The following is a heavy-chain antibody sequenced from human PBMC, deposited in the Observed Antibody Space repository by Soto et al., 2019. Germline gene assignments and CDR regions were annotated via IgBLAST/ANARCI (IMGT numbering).Heavy chain of an antibody. CDR1: DGSVDSVCCY. CDR3: ARIQRDTAFGHFDY. D-gene: IGHD5-18*01. V-gene: IGHV4-30-4*01. J-gene: IGHJ4*02. CDR2: IFYSGRT. Sequence: SQMLSLRYSVSDGSVDSVCCYWSWIQKPPGEGLEWVGYIFYSGRTDYNPSLKSRVSISVDTSKNQFSLELTSVTAADTAVYYCARIQRDTAFGHFDYWGRGTLVTVSS.